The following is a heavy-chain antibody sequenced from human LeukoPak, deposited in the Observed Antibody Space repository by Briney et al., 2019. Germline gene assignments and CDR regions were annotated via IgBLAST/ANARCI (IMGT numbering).Heavy chain of an antibody. CDR3: ARGDSLYGSGSYSVLPLDY. V-gene: IGHV1-18*01. CDR2: ISAYNGNT. CDR1: GYTFTSYG. D-gene: IGHD3-10*01. Sequence: ASVKVSCKASGYTFTSYGISWVRQAPGQGLEWMGWISAYNGNTNYAQKLQGRVTMTTDTSTSTAYMELRSLRSDDTAVYYCARGDSLYGSGSYSVLPLDYWGQGTLVTVSS. J-gene: IGHJ4*02.